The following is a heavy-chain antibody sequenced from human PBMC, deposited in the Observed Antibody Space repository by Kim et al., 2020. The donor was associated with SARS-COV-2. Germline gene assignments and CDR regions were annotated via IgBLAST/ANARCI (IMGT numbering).Heavy chain of an antibody. Sequence: SVKVSCKASGGTFSSYAISWVRQAPGQGLEWMGRIIPILGIANYAQKFQGRVTITADKSTSTAYMELSSLRSEDTAVYYCASITMVRGVMAYWGQGTLVTVSS. D-gene: IGHD3-10*01. CDR1: GGTFSSYA. V-gene: IGHV1-69*04. CDR3: ASITMVRGVMAY. CDR2: IIPILGIA. J-gene: IGHJ4*02.